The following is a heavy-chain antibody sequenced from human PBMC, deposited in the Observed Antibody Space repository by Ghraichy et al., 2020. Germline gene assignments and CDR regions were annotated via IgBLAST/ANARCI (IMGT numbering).Heavy chain of an antibody. J-gene: IGHJ3*02. D-gene: IGHD3-16*01. V-gene: IGHV3-74*01. CDR1: GFTFNNYW. Sequence: GESLNISCAASGFTFNNYWMHWVRQAPGQGLLWVSRINRDGSTTTYPDSVEGRFTISRDNAKNTLFLDMNSLRAEDTAVYYCAMSRDYVDAFHIWGQGTRVTVSS. CDR3: AMSRDYVDAFHI. CDR2: INRDGSTT.